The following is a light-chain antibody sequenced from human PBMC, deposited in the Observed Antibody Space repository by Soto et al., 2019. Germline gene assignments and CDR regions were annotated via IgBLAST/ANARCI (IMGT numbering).Light chain of an antibody. CDR1: SSNIGNNY. CDR2: SNN. Sequence: QSVLTQPPSASGTPGQRVTISYSGSSSNIGNNYVYWYQHLPGTAPKLLIYSNNQRPSGVPDRFSGSKSGTSASLAITGLWSEDEADYDCEAWDDSLSGHYVFGTGTKLTVL. CDR3: EAWDDSLSGHYV. J-gene: IGLJ1*01. V-gene: IGLV1-47*02.